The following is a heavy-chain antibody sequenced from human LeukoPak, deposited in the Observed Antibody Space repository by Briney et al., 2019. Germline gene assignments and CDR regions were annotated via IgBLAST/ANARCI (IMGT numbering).Heavy chain of an antibody. D-gene: IGHD6-19*01. J-gene: IGHJ6*03. CDR3: ARAAVAVAGFYYYYYMDV. CDR1: GFTFSSYW. Sequence: GGSLRLSCAASGFTFSSYWMSWVRQAPGKGLEWVVNIKQDGSEKNYVDSGKGRFTISRDNAKNSLYLQMNSLRAEDTAMYYCARAAVAVAGFYYYYYMDVWGKGTTVTVSS. CDR2: IKQDGSEK. V-gene: IGHV3-7*01.